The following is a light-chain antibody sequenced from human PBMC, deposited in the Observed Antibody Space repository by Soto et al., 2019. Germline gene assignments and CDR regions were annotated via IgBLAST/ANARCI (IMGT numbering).Light chain of an antibody. J-gene: IGKJ1*01. Sequence: EIVLTQSPGTLSLSPGERATLSCRASQRITTVAWYQQKPGQAPRLLIYGLSTRATGIPARFSGSGSGTEFTLTISSLQSEDFAVYYCQQYNNWPRTFGQGTKVDI. CDR1: QRITT. CDR3: QQYNNWPRT. V-gene: IGKV3-15*01. CDR2: GLS.